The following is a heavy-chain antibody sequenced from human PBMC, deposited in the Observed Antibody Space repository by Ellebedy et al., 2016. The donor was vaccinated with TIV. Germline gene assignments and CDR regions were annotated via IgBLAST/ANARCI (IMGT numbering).Heavy chain of an antibody. Sequence: SVKVSCXASGGTFSSYAIGWVRQAPGQGLEWMGGIIPIFGTANYAQKFQGRVTITADESTSTAYMELSSLRSEDTAVYYCARIVHDYSNYGRAFDIWGQGTMVTVSS. CDR1: GGTFSSYA. CDR3: ARIVHDYSNYGRAFDI. D-gene: IGHD4-11*01. CDR2: IIPIFGTA. V-gene: IGHV1-69*13. J-gene: IGHJ3*02.